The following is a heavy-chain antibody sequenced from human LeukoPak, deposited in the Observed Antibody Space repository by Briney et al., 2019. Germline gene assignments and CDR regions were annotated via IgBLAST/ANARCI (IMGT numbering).Heavy chain of an antibody. CDR1: GGSISSSSYY. CDR3: ARIDFWSGYYLDY. CDR2: IYYSGST. J-gene: IGHJ4*02. Sequence: ASETLSLTCAVSGGSISSSSYYWGWIRQPPGKGLEWIGSIYYSGSTYYNPSLKSRVTISVDTSKNQFSLKLSSVTAADTAVYYCARIDFWSGYYLDYWGQGTLVTVSS. V-gene: IGHV4-39*01. D-gene: IGHD3-3*01.